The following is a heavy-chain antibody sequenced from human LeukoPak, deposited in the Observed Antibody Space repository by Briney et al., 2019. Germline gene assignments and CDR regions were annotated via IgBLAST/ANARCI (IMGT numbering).Heavy chain of an antibody. CDR3: ALYCSGGSCYSMGGAFDI. J-gene: IGHJ3*02. CDR1: GFTFSSYT. V-gene: IGHV3-23*01. Sequence: PGGSLRLSCAASGFTFSSYTMSWVRQAPGKGLEWVSAISGNGDSTYYVDSVKGRFAISRDNSKNTLYLQMNSLRAEDTAVYYCALYCSGGSCYSMGGAFDIWGQGTMVTVSS. D-gene: IGHD2-15*01. CDR2: ISGNGDST.